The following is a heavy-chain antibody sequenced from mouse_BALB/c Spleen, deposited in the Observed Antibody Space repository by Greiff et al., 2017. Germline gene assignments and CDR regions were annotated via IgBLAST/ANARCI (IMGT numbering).Heavy chain of an antibody. Sequence: VQLQQSGAELARPGASVKLSCKASGYTFTSYWMQWVKQRPGQGLEWIGAIYPGDGDTRYTQKFKGKATLTADKSSSTAYMQLSSLASEDSAVYYCAGGNYPYYFDYWGQGTTLTVSS. CDR3: AGGNYPYYFDY. V-gene: IGHV1-87*01. CDR2: IYPGDGDT. J-gene: IGHJ2*01. CDR1: GYTFTSYW. D-gene: IGHD2-1*01.